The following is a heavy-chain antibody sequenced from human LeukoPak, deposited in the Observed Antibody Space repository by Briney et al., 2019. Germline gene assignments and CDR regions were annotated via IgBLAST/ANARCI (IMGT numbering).Heavy chain of an antibody. J-gene: IGHJ6*02. CDR3: AKVPYSDYGSGRPPFMDV. Sequence: GGSLRLSCAASGFTFSNYGMSWVRQAPGKGLGWVSTISNTGSDTYYADSVKGRFTISRDNSENTLYLQMNNLRAEYTAIHYCAKVPYSDYGSGRPPFMDVWGQGTTVAVSS. V-gene: IGHV3-23*01. CDR1: GFTFSNYG. CDR2: ISNTGSDT. D-gene: IGHD3-10*01.